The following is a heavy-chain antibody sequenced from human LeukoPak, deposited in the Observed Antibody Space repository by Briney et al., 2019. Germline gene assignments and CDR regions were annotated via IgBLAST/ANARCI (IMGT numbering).Heavy chain of an antibody. CDR3: AITGYPRRLIDVLDL. CDR2: MYYIEPV. Sequence: SETLSLTCTLSGGSISSYYWSWIRQSPGKGLEWIGYMYYIEPVNYNPSFKSRVTISVDTSKNQSSLKLNSVTATDTAVYYCAITGYPRRLIDVLDLWGQGTMVTVSS. V-gene: IGHV4-59*08. CDR1: GGSISSYY. J-gene: IGHJ3*01. D-gene: IGHD1-1*01.